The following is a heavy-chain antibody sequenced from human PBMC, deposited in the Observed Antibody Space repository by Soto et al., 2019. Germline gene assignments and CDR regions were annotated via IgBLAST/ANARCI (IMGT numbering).Heavy chain of an antibody. V-gene: IGHV6-1*01. CDR2: TYYRSKWYN. CDR1: GDSVSSNSAA. D-gene: IGHD3-16*01. J-gene: IGHJ6*02. Sequence: PSQTLSLTCAISGDSVSSNSAAWNWIRQSPSRGLEWLGRTYYRSKWYNDCAVSVKSRITINPDTSKNQFSLQLNSVTPEDTAVYYCARTRVCDSYNYYGMAVWGQGTTVTVSS. CDR3: ARTRVCDSYNYYGMAV.